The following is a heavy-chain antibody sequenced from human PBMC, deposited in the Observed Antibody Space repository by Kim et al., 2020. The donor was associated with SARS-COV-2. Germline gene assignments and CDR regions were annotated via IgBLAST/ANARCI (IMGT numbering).Heavy chain of an antibody. D-gene: IGHD3-10*01. Sequence: GGSLRLSCAASGFTFDDYAMHWVRQTPGKGLEWVSGISWNTGTIDYADSVKGRFTISRDNAKNSLYLQMNSLRAEDTALYYCVKDMSSGSRSNGMDVWGQGTTVTVSS. CDR3: VKDMSSGSRSNGMDV. CDR1: GFTFDDYA. CDR2: ISWNTGTI. V-gene: IGHV3-9*01. J-gene: IGHJ6*02.